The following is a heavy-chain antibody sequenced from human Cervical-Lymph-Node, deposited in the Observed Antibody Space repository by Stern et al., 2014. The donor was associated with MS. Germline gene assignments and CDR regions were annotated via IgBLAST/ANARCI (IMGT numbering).Heavy chain of an antibody. D-gene: IGHD3-22*01. CDR2: ISWNGGTV. J-gene: IGHJ6*02. CDR3: VKDIGNTFYHDDVGYVNTAYGMDV. CDR1: GFTFDDHG. V-gene: IGHV3-9*01. Sequence: VQLVESGGDLVQPGRSLRVSCAASGFTFDDHGMHWVRQAAGKGLEWVSGISWNGGTVGYANSGRGGFTISGDKAENSVSLQMNSLRPEDSALYCCVKDIGNTFYHDDVGYVNTAYGMDVWGQGTTVTVSS.